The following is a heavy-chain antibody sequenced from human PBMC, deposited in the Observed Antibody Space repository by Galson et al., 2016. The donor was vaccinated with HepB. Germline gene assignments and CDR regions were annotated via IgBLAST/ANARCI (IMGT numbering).Heavy chain of an antibody. CDR1: GFTFSSYA. V-gene: IGHV3-23*01. J-gene: IGHJ4*02. Sequence: SLRLSCAASGFTFSSYAMSWVRQAPGKGLEWVSGISSSGDSTYYADSVKGRFTISRDNSRKTLYLQMSGLSVDDTATYFCARDIAVTGAVAYWGQGTLVAVSS. CDR2: ISSSGDST. D-gene: IGHD6-19*01. CDR3: ARDIAVTGAVAY.